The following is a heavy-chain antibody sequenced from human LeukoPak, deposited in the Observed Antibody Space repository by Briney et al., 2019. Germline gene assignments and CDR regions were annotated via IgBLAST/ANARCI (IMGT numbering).Heavy chain of an antibody. CDR1: GSTFTSYY. J-gene: IGHJ4*02. V-gene: IGHV1-46*01. Sequence: ASVKVSCKASGSTFTSYYMHWVRQGPGQGLGWMGIINPSGGCTSYAQNFQGRVTMTRDTSTSTVYMELSSLRSEVTAVYYCAREQMGWIQLSFDYWGQGTLVTVSS. CDR3: AREQMGWIQLSFDY. CDR2: INPSGGCT. D-gene: IGHD5-18*01.